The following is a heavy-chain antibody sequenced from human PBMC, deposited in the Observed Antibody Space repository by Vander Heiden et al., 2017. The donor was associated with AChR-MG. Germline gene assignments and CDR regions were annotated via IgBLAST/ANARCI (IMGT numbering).Heavy chain of an antibody. V-gene: IGHV4-39*01. J-gene: IGHJ4*02. Sequence: PMQESGPGLVKPSETLSLSCSVSGGSISRTRDNSGWLSQPPGRRLPWIGTLYYGRITYYNPSLESRVTNSGDKSQDAFYLNLTSVGATETAVYYCATFSWGANHLRGSYQLDSWGQGILVTVSS. D-gene: IGHD3-10*01. CDR1: GGSISRTRDN. CDR3: ATFSWGANHLRGSYQLDS. CDR2: LYYGRIT.